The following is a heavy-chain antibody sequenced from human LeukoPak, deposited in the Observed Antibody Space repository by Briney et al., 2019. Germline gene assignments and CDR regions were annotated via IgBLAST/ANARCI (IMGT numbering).Heavy chain of an antibody. CDR2: ISGSGGST. CDR3: ARDFDSSGIPYDY. CDR1: GFTFSSYA. J-gene: IGHJ4*02. D-gene: IGHD3-22*01. V-gene: IGHV3-23*01. Sequence: GGSLRLSCAASGFTFSSYAMSWVRQAPGKGLEWVSAISGSGGSTYYADSVKGRFTISRDNSKNTLYLQMNSLRAEDTAVYYCARDFDSSGIPYDYWGQGTLVTVSS.